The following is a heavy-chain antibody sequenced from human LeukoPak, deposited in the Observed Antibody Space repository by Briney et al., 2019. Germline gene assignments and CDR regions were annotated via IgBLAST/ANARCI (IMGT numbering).Heavy chain of an antibody. V-gene: IGHV3-30-3*01. CDR1: GFTFSSYA. J-gene: IGHJ4*02. CDR3: ARVYGPIVAAGIDY. Sequence: GRSLRLSCAASGFTFSSYAMHWVRQAPGKGLEWVAVISYDGSNKYYADSVKGRFTISRDNSKNALYLQMNSLRAEDTAVYYCARVYGPIVAAGIDYWGQGTLVTVSS. D-gene: IGHD6-13*01. CDR2: ISYDGSNK.